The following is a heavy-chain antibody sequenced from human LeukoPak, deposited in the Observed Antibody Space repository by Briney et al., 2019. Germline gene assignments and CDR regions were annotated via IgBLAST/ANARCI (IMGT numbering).Heavy chain of an antibody. CDR2: SSKSESGFAT. CDR3: AKGREQPWNFDY. J-gene: IGHJ4*02. Sequence: PGGSLRLSCAASGFTFFSYDMAWVRQAPGKGLEWVSASSKSESGFATYYAASVKGRFTISRDTSQNTLYLQLHSLRADDTAVYYCAKGREQPWNFDYWGQGALVTVSS. V-gene: IGHV3-23*01. D-gene: IGHD1-26*01. CDR1: GFTFFSYD.